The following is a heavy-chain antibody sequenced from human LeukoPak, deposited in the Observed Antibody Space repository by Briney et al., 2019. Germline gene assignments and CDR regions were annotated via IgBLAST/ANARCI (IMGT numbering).Heavy chain of an antibody. V-gene: IGHV4-61*02. CDR3: ARVLGVPMIDY. Sequence: SQTLSLTCTVSGGSISSGSYYWSWIRQPAGKGLEWIGRIYTSGSTNYNPSLKSRVTISVDTSKNQFSLKLSSVTAADTAVYYCARVLGVPMIDYWGQGTLVTVSS. CDR2: IYTSGST. D-gene: IGHD3-10*01. CDR1: GGSISSGSYY. J-gene: IGHJ4*02.